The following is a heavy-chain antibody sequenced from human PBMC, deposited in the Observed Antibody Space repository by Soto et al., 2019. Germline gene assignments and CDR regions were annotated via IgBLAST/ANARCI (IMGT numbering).Heavy chain of an antibody. Sequence: GGSLRLSCAASGFTFSSYAMSWVRQAPGKGLEWVSAISGSGGSTYYADSVKGRFTISRENSKNTLYLQMNSLRAEDTAVYYCAKDQGYDFWSGPPFGAFDIWGQGTMVTVSS. CDR1: GFTFSSYA. CDR3: AKDQGYDFWSGPPFGAFDI. CDR2: ISGSGGST. J-gene: IGHJ3*02. D-gene: IGHD3-3*01. V-gene: IGHV3-23*01.